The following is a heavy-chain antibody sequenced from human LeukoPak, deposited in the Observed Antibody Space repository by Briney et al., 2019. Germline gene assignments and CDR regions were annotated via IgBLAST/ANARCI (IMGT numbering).Heavy chain of an antibody. CDR3: AELGITMIGGV. CDR2: ITSTSPYI. CDR1: GFTFSNYN. Sequence: SGGSLRLSCAASGFTFSNYNMNWVRQAPGKGLEWVSSITSTSPYIYYADSVKGRFTISRDNAKNSLYLQMNSLRAEDTAVYYCAELGITMIGGVWGKGTTVTISS. D-gene: IGHD3-10*02. J-gene: IGHJ6*04. V-gene: IGHV3-21*01.